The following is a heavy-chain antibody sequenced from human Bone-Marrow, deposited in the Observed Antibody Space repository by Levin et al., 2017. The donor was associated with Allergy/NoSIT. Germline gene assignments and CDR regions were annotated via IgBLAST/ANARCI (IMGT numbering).Heavy chain of an antibody. D-gene: IGHD6-13*01. J-gene: IGHJ4*02. CDR2: IDPTHGGT. V-gene: IGHV1-2*02. CDR1: GYTFSDYY. CDR3: ARGGASSNDY. Sequence: GESLKISCSVSGYTFSDYYIHWIRKTPGQGLEWSGWIDPTHGGTKVSEKFHVRLVLTRNSSINTAYMELGKLRSGDTALYYCARGGASSNDYWGRGTLVTVSS.